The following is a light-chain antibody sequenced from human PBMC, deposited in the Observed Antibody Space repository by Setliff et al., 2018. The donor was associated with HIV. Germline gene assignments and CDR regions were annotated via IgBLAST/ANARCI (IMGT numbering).Light chain of an antibody. CDR2: DVT. V-gene: IGLV2-14*01. CDR1: SSDIGSYNY. CDR3: NTYISSTPNYV. J-gene: IGLJ1*01. Sequence: QSALTQPASVSGPPGQSIAISCTGTSSDIGSYNYVSWYQHHPGKAPRLIIYDVTNRPSWVSDRFSGSKSGNTASLTISGLQAEDEADYYCNTYISSTPNYVFGTGTKVTVL.